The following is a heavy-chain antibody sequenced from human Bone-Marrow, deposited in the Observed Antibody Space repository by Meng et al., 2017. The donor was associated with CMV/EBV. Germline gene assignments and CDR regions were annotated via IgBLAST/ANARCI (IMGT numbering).Heavy chain of an antibody. Sequence: SETRSLTCTVSGGSISSSSYYWGWIRQPPGKGLEWIGSIYYSGRTYYNPSLKSRVTISVDTSKNQFSLKLSSVTAADTAVYYCARVTTSSGWYGMDFWGPGTTVTVSS. CDR3: ARVTTSSGWYGMDF. CDR1: GGSISSSSYY. D-gene: IGHD6-19*01. V-gene: IGHV4-39*07. J-gene: IGHJ6*02. CDR2: IYYSGRT.